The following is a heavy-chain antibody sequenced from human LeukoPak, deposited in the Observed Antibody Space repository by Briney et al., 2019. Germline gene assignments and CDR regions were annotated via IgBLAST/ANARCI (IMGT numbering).Heavy chain of an antibody. Sequence: GGSLRLSCAASGFTFSNAYMTWVRQPPGRGLEWVANIHQDGSLQFYVDSVRGRFTVSRDNARNLLYLQMNGLRAEDTAVYYCARAGSSYVEAAYWGLGTLVTVSS. CDR1: GFTFSNAY. D-gene: IGHD3-16*01. J-gene: IGHJ4*02. CDR3: ARAGSSYVEAAY. CDR2: IHQDGSLQ. V-gene: IGHV3-7*01.